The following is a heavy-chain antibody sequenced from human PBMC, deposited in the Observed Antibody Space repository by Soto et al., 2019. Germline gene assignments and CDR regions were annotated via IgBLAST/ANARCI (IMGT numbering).Heavy chain of an antibody. CDR3: VRHAKLTTVTANVGYYYGLDV. CDR1: GFRFITYD. V-gene: IGHV3-23*01. J-gene: IGHJ6*02. CDR2: ISGSGSVI. D-gene: IGHD4-4*01. Sequence: DVQLLEPGGGLVQPGGPLRLSCAASGFRFITYDMSWVRPAPGKGLEWVSVISGSGSVIYYAASVKGRFTISRDNSKNTLYRQMHRLRAEDRAVYYCVRHAKLTTVTANVGYYYGLDVWGQGTTVTVSS.